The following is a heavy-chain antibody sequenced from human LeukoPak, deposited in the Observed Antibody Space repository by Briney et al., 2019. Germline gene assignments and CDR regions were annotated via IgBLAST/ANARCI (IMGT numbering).Heavy chain of an antibody. CDR1: GGSMNSYY. V-gene: IGHV4-34*01. Sequence: PSETLSLTCSVSGGSMNSYYWSWIRQPPGKGLERIGEINHSGSTNYNPSLKSRVTISVDTSKNQFSLKLSSVTAADTAVYYCARGSLRYFQGNFDYWGQGTLVTVSS. D-gene: IGHD3-9*01. J-gene: IGHJ4*02. CDR2: INHSGST. CDR3: ARGSLRYFQGNFDY.